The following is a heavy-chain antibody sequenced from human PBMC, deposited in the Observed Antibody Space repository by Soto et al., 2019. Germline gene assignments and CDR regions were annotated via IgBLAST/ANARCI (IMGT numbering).Heavy chain of an antibody. D-gene: IGHD5-12*01. Sequence: SETLSLTCTVYGGSINTFYWSWVRQPAGKGLEWIGRIFSSGSTSFNPSLESRVAMSVDTSKNHFSLNLSSVTAADMAVYYCAREGSYSAYNFAHGIQLWSFDFWGQGALVTVS. CDR3: AREGSYSAYNFAHGIQLWSFDF. V-gene: IGHV4-4*07. CDR2: IFSSGST. CDR1: GGSINTFY. J-gene: IGHJ4*02.